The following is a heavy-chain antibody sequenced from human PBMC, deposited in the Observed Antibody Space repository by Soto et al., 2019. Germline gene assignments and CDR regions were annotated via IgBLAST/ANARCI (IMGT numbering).Heavy chain of an antibody. V-gene: IGHV3-30*04. CDR1: GFTFSSYT. CDR3: AKGYGFGLIDYYYGMDV. D-gene: IGHD2-8*01. CDR2: ISYDGSNK. J-gene: IGHJ6*02. Sequence: GGSLRLSCAASGFTFSSYTMHWVRQAPGKGLEWVAVISYDGSNKYYADSVKGRFTISRDNSKNTLYLQMNSLRAEDTAVYYCAKGYGFGLIDYYYGMDVWGQGTTVTVSS.